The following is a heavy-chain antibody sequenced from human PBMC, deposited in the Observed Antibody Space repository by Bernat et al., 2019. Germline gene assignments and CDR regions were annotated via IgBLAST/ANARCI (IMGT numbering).Heavy chain of an antibody. CDR1: GGSFSGYY. V-gene: IGHV4-34*01. J-gene: IGHJ4*02. CDR3: ARGDDSSGYYAAIDY. Sequence: QVQLQQWGAGLLKPSETLSLTCAVYGGSFSGYYWSWIRQPPGKGLEWIGEINHSGSTNYNPSLKSRVTISVDTSKNQFSLKLSSVTAADTAVYYCARGDDSSGYYAAIDYWGQGTLVIVSS. D-gene: IGHD3-22*01. CDR2: INHSGST.